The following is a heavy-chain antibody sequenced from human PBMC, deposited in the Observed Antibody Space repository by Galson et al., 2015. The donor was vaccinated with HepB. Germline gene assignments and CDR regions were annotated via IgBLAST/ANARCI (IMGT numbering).Heavy chain of an antibody. V-gene: IGHV3-11*05. CDR1: GFTFSDYY. CDR2: ISSSSSYT. J-gene: IGHJ4*02. CDR3: ARAKGRLQPYYFDY. Sequence: SLRLSCAASGFTFSDYYMSWIRQAPGKGLEWVSYISSSSSYTNYADSVKGRFTISRDNAKNSLYLQVNSLRAEDTAVYYCARAKGRLQPYYFDYWGQGTLVTVSS. D-gene: IGHD5-24*01.